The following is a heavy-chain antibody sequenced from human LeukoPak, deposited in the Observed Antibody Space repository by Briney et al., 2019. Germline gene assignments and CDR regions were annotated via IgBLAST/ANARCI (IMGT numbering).Heavy chain of an antibody. CDR2: ISSSGSTI. CDR1: GFTFSDYY. Sequence: GSPRLSCAASGFTFSDYYMSWIRQAPGKGLEWVSYISSSGSTIYYADSVKGRFTISRDNAKNSLYLQMNSLRAEDTAVYYCARALIVVGWFDPWGQGTLVTVSS. V-gene: IGHV3-11*01. D-gene: IGHD3-22*01. J-gene: IGHJ5*02. CDR3: ARALIVVGWFDP.